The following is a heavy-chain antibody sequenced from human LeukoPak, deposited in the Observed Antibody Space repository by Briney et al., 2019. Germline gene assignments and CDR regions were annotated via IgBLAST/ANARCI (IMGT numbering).Heavy chain of an antibody. J-gene: IGHJ4*02. V-gene: IGHV4-61*02. CDR3: ASPEMATIRYY. CDR1: GGSISSGSYY. CDR2: IYTSGST. D-gene: IGHD5-24*01. Sequence: SETLSLTCTVSGGSISSGSYYWSWIRQPAGKGLEWIGRIYTSGSTNYNPSLKSRVTISVDTSKNQFSLKLSSVTAADTAVYYCASPEMATIRYYWGQGTLVTVSS.